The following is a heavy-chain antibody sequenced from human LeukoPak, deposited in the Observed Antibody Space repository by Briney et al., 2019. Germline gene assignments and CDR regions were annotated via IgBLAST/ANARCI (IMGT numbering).Heavy chain of an antibody. CDR3: ARVEKDYDILTGYYTPAYFDY. Sequence: PSETLSLTCTVSGGSISSYYWSWIRQPAGKGLEWIGRIYTTGSTNYNPSLKSRVTMSVDTSKNQFSLRLSSVTAADTAVYYCARVEKDYDILTGYYTPAYFDYWGQGTLVTVSS. CDR2: IYTTGST. CDR1: GGSISSYY. V-gene: IGHV4-4*07. D-gene: IGHD3-9*01. J-gene: IGHJ4*02.